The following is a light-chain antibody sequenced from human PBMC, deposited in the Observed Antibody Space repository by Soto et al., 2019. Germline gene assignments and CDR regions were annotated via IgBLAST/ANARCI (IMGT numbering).Light chain of an antibody. CDR3: QQYYNTPWT. Sequence: DIVMTQSPDSLAVSLGERATINCKSSQSVLYSSNNKNYLAWYQQKPGQPPNLLIYWASTRESGVPARFSGSGSGTNFTLTISSLQAEDVAVYYCQQYYNTPWTFGQGTKVEIK. J-gene: IGKJ1*01. V-gene: IGKV4-1*01. CDR2: WAS. CDR1: QSVLYSSNNKNY.